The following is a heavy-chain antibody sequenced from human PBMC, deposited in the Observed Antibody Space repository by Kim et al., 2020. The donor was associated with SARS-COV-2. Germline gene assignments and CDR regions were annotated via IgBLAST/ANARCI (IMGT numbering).Heavy chain of an antibody. CDR1: GGSFSGYY. Sequence: SETLSLTCAVYGGSFSGYYWSWIRQPPGKGLEWIGEINHSGSTNYNPSLKSRVTISVDTSKNQFSLKLSSVTAADTAVYYCARARKALYSSGWYGGSYFDYWGQGTLVTVSS. CDR2: INHSGST. CDR3: ARARKALYSSGWYGGSYFDY. J-gene: IGHJ4*02. D-gene: IGHD6-19*01. V-gene: IGHV4-34*01.